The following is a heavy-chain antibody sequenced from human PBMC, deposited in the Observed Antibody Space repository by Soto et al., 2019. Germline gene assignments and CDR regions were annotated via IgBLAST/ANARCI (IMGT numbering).Heavy chain of an antibody. Sequence: QVQLVQSGAEVKKPGSSVKVSCKASGGTFSSYAISWVRQAPGQGLEWMGGIIPIFGTANYAQKFQGRVTITADKSTSTAYMELSSLRSEDTAVYYCASSITIFGVVYYGMDVWGQGTTVTVPS. CDR2: IIPIFGTA. CDR3: ASSITIFGVVYYGMDV. V-gene: IGHV1-69*06. CDR1: GGTFSSYA. J-gene: IGHJ6*02. D-gene: IGHD3-3*01.